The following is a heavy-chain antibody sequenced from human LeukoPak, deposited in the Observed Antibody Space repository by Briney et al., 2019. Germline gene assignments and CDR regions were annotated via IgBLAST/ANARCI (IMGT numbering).Heavy chain of an antibody. CDR3: ARAPLAYCGGDCYWYFDL. D-gene: IGHD2-21*01. Sequence: SETLSLTCTVSGGFISSYYWSWIRQPPGKGLEWIGYIYYSGSTNYNPSLKSRVTISVDTSKNQFSLKLSSVTAADTAAYYCARAPLAYCGGDCYWYFDLWGRGTLVTVSS. V-gene: IGHV4-59*01. J-gene: IGHJ2*01. CDR2: IYYSGST. CDR1: GGFISSYY.